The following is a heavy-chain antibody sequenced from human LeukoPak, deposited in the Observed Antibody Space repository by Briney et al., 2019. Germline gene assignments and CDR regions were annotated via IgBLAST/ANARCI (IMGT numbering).Heavy chain of an antibody. J-gene: IGHJ4*02. D-gene: IGHD1-1*01. Sequence: PGGSLRLSCAASGFTFSSYAMHWVRQAPGKGLEWVAVISYDGSNKYYADSVKGRFTISRDNSKNSLYLQMNSLRAEDTAVYYCARDFRGKRREFDYWGQGTLVTVSS. CDR1: GFTFSSYA. CDR2: ISYDGSNK. CDR3: ARDFRGKRREFDY. V-gene: IGHV3-30-3*01.